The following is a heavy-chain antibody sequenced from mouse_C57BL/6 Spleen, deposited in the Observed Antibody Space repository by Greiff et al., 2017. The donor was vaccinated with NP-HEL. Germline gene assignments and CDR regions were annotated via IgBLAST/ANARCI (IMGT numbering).Heavy chain of an antibody. CDR2: ISSGGSYT. CDR1: GFTFSSYG. Sequence: EVKLVESGGDLVKPGGSLKLSCAASGFTFSSYGMSWVRQTPDKRLEWVATISSGGSYTYYPDSVKGRFTISRDNAKNTLYLQMSSLKSEDTAMYYCARGGGSSYMYYFDYWGQGTTLTVSS. CDR3: ARGGGSSYMYYFDY. D-gene: IGHD1-1*01. V-gene: IGHV5-6*01. J-gene: IGHJ2*01.